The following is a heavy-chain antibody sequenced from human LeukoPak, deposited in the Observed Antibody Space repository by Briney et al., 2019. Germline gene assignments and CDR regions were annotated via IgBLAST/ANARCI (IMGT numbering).Heavy chain of an antibody. J-gene: IGHJ4*02. CDR3: VRRTADSSGYYYVDF. V-gene: IGHV4-38-2*02. CDR1: GDSVSSDYL. CDR2: MYHSGGT. Sequence: SETLSLTCTVSGDSVSSDYLWGWVRQPPGKGLEWIGSMYHSGGTYYNPSLKSRVTISIDTSKNQFSLRLSSVTAADTAVYYCVRRTADSSGYYYVDFWGQGTLVTVSS. D-gene: IGHD3-22*01.